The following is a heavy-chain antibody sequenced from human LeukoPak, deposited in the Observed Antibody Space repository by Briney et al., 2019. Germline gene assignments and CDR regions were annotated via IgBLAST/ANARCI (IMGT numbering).Heavy chain of an antibody. J-gene: IGHJ4*02. Sequence: GGSLRLSCAASGFTFSSYGMHWVRQAQGKGLEWVAVISYDGSNKYYADSVKGRFTISRDNSKNTLYLHMNSLRAEDTAVYYCAKDPRLLGYCSSTSCFPFDCWGQGTLVTASS. D-gene: IGHD2-2*01. CDR2: ISYDGSNK. CDR1: GFTFSSYG. V-gene: IGHV3-30*18. CDR3: AKDPRLLGYCSSTSCFPFDC.